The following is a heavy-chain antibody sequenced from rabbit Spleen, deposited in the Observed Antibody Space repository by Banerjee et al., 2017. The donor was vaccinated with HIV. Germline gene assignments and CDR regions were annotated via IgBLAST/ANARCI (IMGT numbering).Heavy chain of an antibody. V-gene: IGHV1S40*01. D-gene: IGHD1-1*01. J-gene: IGHJ2*01. CDR2: IDTVDGDT. CDR3: ARNYVNAFDP. CDR1: GFSFSSSDY. Sequence: QSLEESGGDLVKPGASLTLTCTASGFSFSSSDYMCWVRQAPGKGLEWIACIDTVDGDTDYATWPKGRFTISKTSSTTVTLQMTSLTAADTATYFCARNYVNAFDPWGPGTLVTVS.